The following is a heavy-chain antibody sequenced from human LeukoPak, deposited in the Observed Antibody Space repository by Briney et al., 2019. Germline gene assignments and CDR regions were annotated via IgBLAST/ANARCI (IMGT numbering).Heavy chain of an antibody. Sequence: QPGESLRLSCATSGFTFTSYGMNWVRQAPGNGLEWVAFIRYDGRDSYYAASVKGRFTISRDNSQNTLDLQMNSLRLEDTAMYYCAKDRYSSSSTFTVNPFDYWGQGILVTVSS. V-gene: IGHV3-30*02. CDR1: GFTFTSYG. J-gene: IGHJ4*02. D-gene: IGHD6-13*01. CDR3: AKDRYSSSSTFTVNPFDY. CDR2: IRYDGRDS.